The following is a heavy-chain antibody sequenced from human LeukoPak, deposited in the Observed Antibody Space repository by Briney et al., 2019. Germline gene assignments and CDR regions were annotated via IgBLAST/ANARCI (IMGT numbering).Heavy chain of an antibody. CDR2: IYTSGST. V-gene: IGHV4-61*02. D-gene: IGHD3-10*01. CDR3: ARESHPLYYYGSWSPSGFDY. Sequence: TSQTLSLTCTVSGGSISSGSYYWSWIRQPAGKGLEWIGRIYTSGSTNYNPSLKSRVTISVDTSKNQFSLKLSSVTAADTAVYYCARESHPLYYYGSWSPSGFDYWGQGTLVTVSS. CDR1: GGSISSGSYY. J-gene: IGHJ4*02.